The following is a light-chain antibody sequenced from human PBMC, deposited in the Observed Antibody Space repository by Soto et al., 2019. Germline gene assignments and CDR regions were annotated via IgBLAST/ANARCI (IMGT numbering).Light chain of an antibody. CDR2: EVI. Sequence: QSALTQPRSVSGSPGQSVTISCKGTSSDVGGYNYVSWYQKVPGKAPKLVIFEVIKRPSGVPERFSGSKSGNTASLTISGLQTDDEADYYCCSLAGRLLVFGGGTKLTVL. CDR1: SSDVGGYNY. V-gene: IGLV2-11*01. CDR3: CSLAGRLLV. J-gene: IGLJ2*01.